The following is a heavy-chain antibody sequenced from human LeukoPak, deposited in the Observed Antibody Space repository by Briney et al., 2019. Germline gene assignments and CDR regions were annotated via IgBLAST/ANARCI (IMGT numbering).Heavy chain of an antibody. CDR3: AREGRYRYGYNEYHLYMDI. D-gene: IGHD5-18*01. CDR2: IYYDGST. CDR1: GGSISSYY. J-gene: IGHJ6*03. Sequence: PSETLSLTCTVSGGSISSYYWSWIRQPPGKGLEWIGYIYYDGSTNYNPSLKSRVTISLDMSKNQFSLKLTSVTAAETAVYYCAREGRYRYGYNEYHLYMDIWGKGTTVTVSS. V-gene: IGHV4-59*12.